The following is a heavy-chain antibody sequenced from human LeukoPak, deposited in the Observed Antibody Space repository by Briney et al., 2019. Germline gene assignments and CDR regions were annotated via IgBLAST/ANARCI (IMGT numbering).Heavy chain of an antibody. D-gene: IGHD2-15*01. CDR1: GFTFSIYA. CDR3: AKDLETYCSGGSCYSGFDY. Sequence: TGVSLRLSCAASGFTFSIYAMSWGRQAPGKGLEWVSTISDSGGGSTYYADSVKGRFTISRDNSKNTLYLQMNSLRAEDTAIYSCAKDLETYCSGGSCYSGFDYWGQGTLVTVSS. V-gene: IGHV3-23*01. CDR2: ISDSGGGST. J-gene: IGHJ4*02.